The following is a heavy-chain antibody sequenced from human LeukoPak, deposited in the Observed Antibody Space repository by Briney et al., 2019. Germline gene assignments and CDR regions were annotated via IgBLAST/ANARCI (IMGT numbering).Heavy chain of an antibody. J-gene: IGHJ4*02. CDR3: ARYHCSSTSCYSEVSFDY. Sequence: PGGSLRPSCAASGFTFSTDGMHWFRQAPGKGLEWVAFIRYDGSNKYYADSLKGRFTISRDNSKSTLYLQMNSLRAEDTAVYYCARYHCSSTSCYSEVSFDYWGQGTLVTVSS. CDR2: IRYDGSNK. CDR1: GFTFSTDG. V-gene: IGHV3-30*02. D-gene: IGHD2-2*01.